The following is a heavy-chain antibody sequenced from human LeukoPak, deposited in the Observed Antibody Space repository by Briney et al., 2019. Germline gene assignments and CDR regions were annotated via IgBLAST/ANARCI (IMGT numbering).Heavy chain of an antibody. J-gene: IGHJ4*02. CDR1: GGTFSSSA. D-gene: IGHD6-25*01. V-gene: IGHV1-69*01. CDR3: ATDQPPLISAAGVY. Sequence: ASVKVSCKASGGTFSSSAISWVRQAPGQGLEWMGGIIPMFGTASYAQKFQGRVTITAGESTSTAYMELRSLRSEDTAAYYCATDQPPLISAAGVYWGQGTLVTVSS. CDR2: IIPMFGTA.